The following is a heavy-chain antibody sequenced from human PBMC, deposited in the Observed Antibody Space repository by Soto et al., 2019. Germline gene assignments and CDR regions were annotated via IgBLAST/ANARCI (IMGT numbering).Heavy chain of an antibody. CDR1: GFTFSSYS. CDR2: ISSSSSYI. V-gene: IGHV3-21*01. D-gene: IGHD3-10*01. Sequence: GGSLRLSCAASGFTFSSYSMNWVRQAPGKGLEWVSSISSSSSYIYYADSVKGRFTISRDNAKNSLYLQMNSLRAEDTAVYYCARVLEWFGEFNPPDYWGQGTLVTVSS. CDR3: ARVLEWFGEFNPPDY. J-gene: IGHJ4*02.